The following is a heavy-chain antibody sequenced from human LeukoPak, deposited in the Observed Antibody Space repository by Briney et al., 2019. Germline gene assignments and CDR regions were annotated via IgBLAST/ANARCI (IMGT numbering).Heavy chain of an antibody. CDR2: IYHSGST. Sequence: SETLSLTCTVSGGSISSGGYYWSWIRQPPGKGLEWIGYIYHSGSTYCNPSLKSRVTISVDRSKNQFSLKLSSVTAADTAVYYCARGSPETDYWGQGTLVTVSS. J-gene: IGHJ4*02. CDR1: GGSISSGGYY. CDR3: ARGSPETDY. V-gene: IGHV4-30-2*01.